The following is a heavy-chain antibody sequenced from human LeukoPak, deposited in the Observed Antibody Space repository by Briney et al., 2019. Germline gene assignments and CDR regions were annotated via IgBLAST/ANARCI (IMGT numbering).Heavy chain of an antibody. J-gene: IGHJ4*02. CDR2: IIPIFGTA. V-gene: IGHV1-69*13. Sequence: SVKVSCKASGGTFSGYAISWVRQAPGQGLEWMGGIIPIFGTANYAQKFQGRVTITADESTSTAYMELNSLRAEDTAVYYCAKAGCSGGSCFDYWGQGTLVTVSS. CDR1: GGTFSGYA. D-gene: IGHD2-15*01. CDR3: AKAGCSGGSCFDY.